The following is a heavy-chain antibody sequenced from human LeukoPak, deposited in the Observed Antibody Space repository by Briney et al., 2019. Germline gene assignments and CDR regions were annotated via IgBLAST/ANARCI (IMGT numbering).Heavy chain of an antibody. CDR3: ARDWGWGYSYGYIFDY. V-gene: IGHV4-38-2*02. CDR1: GYSISSGYY. J-gene: IGHJ4*02. D-gene: IGHD5-18*01. Sequence: SETLSLTCTVSGYSISSGYYWGWIRQPPGKGLEWIGSIYHSGSTYYNPSLKSRVTISVDTSKNQSSLKLSSVTAADTAVYYCARDWGWGYSYGYIFDYWGQGTLVTVSS. CDR2: IYHSGST.